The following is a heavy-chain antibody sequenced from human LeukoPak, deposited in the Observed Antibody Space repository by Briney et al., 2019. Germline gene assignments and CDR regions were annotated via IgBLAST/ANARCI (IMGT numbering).Heavy chain of an antibody. J-gene: IGHJ5*02. D-gene: IGHD6-13*01. Sequence: ASVKVSCKASGYTFTGYFMHWVRQAPGQGLEWMGWINLNTGSTNYAQKFQGRVTMTRDTSISTAYMELSSLRSDDTAVYYCARVRKSSSSNWFDPWGQGTLVTVSS. CDR3: ARVRKSSSSNWFDP. V-gene: IGHV1-2*02. CDR1: GYTFTGYF. CDR2: INLNTGST.